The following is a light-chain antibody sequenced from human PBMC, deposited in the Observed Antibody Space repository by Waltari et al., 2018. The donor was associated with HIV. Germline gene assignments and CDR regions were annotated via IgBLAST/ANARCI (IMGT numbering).Light chain of an antibody. CDR2: DVS. V-gene: IGLV2-11*01. CDR1: TSDVGTYTF. Sequence: QSALTQPPSVSGSPGQSVTISCTGTTSDVGTYTFVSWYQQHPGKAPKVLIYDVSKRPSGVPDRFSGSKSGNTASLTISGLQAEDEADYYCCSYAGSYTWVFGGGTKLTVL. J-gene: IGLJ3*02. CDR3: CSYAGSYTWV.